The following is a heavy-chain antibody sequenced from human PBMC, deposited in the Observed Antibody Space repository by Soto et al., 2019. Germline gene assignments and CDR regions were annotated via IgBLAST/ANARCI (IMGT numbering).Heavy chain of an antibody. CDR1: GFTFSSYA. V-gene: IGHV3-23*01. J-gene: IGHJ5*02. D-gene: IGHD2-15*01. CDR3: AKDRDFAVVVAANWFDP. CDR2: ISGSGGST. Sequence: EVQLLESGGGLVQPGGSLRLSCAASGFTFSSYAMSWARQAPGKGLEWVSAISGSGGSTYYADSVKGRFTISRDNSKNTLYRQMNSLRAEDTAVYYCAKDRDFAVVVAANWFDPWGQGTLVTVSS.